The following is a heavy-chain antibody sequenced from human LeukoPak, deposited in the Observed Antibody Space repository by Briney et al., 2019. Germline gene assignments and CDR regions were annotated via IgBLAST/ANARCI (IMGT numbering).Heavy chain of an antibody. Sequence: GGSLRLSSVLSGFTLSSHVTYWIRQAPGKGLEWVALTSYDGSNTDYTDSVKGRFTISRDNPRNTLYLQMNSLSAEDTAFYYCARVGSSGYFDYWGQGALVTVSS. D-gene: IGHD3-22*01. CDR2: TSYDGSNT. V-gene: IGHV3-30*03. CDR1: GFTLSSHV. J-gene: IGHJ4*02. CDR3: ARVGSSGYFDY.